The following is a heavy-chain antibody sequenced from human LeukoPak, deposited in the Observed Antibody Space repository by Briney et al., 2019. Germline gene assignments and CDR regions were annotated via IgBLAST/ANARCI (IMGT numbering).Heavy chain of an antibody. J-gene: IGHJ4*02. V-gene: IGHV3-7*01. CDR1: GFNFSYFW. D-gene: IGHD6-19*01. CDR3: ARGQGWDDY. Sequence: GGSLRLSCAVSGFNFSYFWMSWVRQAPGKGQEWVANINQAGSEKYYVDSVKGRFTISRDNAKNLLALQMNSLRAEDTAVYYCARGQGWDDYWGQGNLVTVSS. CDR2: INQAGSEK.